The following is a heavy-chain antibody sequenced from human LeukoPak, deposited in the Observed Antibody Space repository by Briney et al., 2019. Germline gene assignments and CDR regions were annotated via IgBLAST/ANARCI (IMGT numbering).Heavy chain of an antibody. D-gene: IGHD5-18*01. Sequence: GGSLRLSRVASGFTFSNYAMSWVRQAPEKGLDWVSVISGSAHEIRYADSVKGRFTISRDNSENTVYLQMNNLRAEDTALYYCAGRVTGYSSGYVYWGQGTLVTVSS. CDR3: AGRVTGYSSGYVY. CDR2: ISGSAHEI. CDR1: GFTFSNYA. V-gene: IGHV3-23*01. J-gene: IGHJ4*02.